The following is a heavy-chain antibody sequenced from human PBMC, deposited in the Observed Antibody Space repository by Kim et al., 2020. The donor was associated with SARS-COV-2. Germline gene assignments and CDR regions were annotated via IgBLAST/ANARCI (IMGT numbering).Heavy chain of an antibody. V-gene: IGHV1-2*02. CDR2: INPNSGGT. J-gene: IGHJ3*02. CDR1: GYTFTGYY. D-gene: IGHD3-22*01. Sequence: ASVKVSCKASGYTFTGYYMHWVRQAPGQGLEWMGWINPNSGGTNYAQKFQGRVTMTRDTSISTAYMELSRLRSDDTAVYYCARDNTYYYDSSGYPFFRPDAFDIWGQGTMVTVSS. CDR3: ARDNTYYYDSSGYPFFRPDAFDI.